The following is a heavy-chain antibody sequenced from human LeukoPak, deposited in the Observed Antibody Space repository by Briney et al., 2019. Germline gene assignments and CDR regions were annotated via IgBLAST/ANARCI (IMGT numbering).Heavy chain of an antibody. CDR1: GFTFSDHY. CDR2: ISNSGSTI. Sequence: KAGGSLRLSCAASGFTFSDHYMSWIRQAPGKGLEWVSYISNSGSTIYYADSVKGRFTISRDNAKNSLYLQMNSLRAEDTAVYYCARENNYYDSSGYSFDYWGQGTLVTVSS. CDR3: ARENNYYDSSGYSFDY. D-gene: IGHD3-22*01. V-gene: IGHV3-11*01. J-gene: IGHJ4*02.